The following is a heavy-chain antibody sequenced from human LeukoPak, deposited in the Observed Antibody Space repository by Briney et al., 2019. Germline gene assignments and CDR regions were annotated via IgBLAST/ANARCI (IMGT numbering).Heavy chain of an antibody. D-gene: IGHD3-22*01. CDR2: IYPTGNT. V-gene: IGHV4-4*07. Sequence: SETLSLTCSASGGAIISYYWSWIRQPAGKGPEWIGRIYPTGNTDYNPSLKTRVTMSTDLSKRQFSLRLRSVTAADTAVYYCARLKFYDSTGYSPGYYMGVWGKGTAVTVSS. J-gene: IGHJ6*03. CDR3: ARLKFYDSTGYSPGYYMGV. CDR1: GGAIISYY.